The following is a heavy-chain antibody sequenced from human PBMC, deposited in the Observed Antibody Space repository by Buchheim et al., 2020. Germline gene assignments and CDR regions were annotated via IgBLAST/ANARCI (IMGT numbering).Heavy chain of an antibody. J-gene: IGHJ6*02. CDR2: ISYDGSND. D-gene: IGHD2-15*01. CDR3: ARHYCSSGSCYLVRPARYPDCYGMDV. Sequence: LVESGGGVVQPGRSLTLSCAASGFTFNTYALHWVRQAPGKGLEGVAVISYDGSNDYYAEYVMGRFTISRDNSKNNVYLQMNSLGPEDTALYYCARHYCSSGSCYLVRPARYPDCYGMDVWGQGTT. V-gene: IGHV3-30-3*01. CDR1: GFTFNTYA.